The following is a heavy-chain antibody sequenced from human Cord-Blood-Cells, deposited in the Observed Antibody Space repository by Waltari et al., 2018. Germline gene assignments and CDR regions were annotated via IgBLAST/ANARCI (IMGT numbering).Heavy chain of an antibody. Sequence: QVQLQESGPGLVKPSQTLSLTCTVSGGSISSGRYYWSWIRQPAGRGLEWIGYIYTSGSTNYNPSLKSRVTISVDTSKNQFSLKLSSVTAADTAVYYCARRIAAAGTIYYYGMDVWGQGTTVTVSS. CDR3: ARRIAAAGTIYYYGMDV. V-gene: IGHV4-61*09. CDR1: GGSISSGRYY. CDR2: IYTSGST. J-gene: IGHJ6*02. D-gene: IGHD6-13*01.